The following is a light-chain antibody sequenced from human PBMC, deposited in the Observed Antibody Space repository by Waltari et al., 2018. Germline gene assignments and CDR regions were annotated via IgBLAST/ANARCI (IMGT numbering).Light chain of an antibody. J-gene: IGLJ1*01. CDR1: SSNIGADFD. CDR3: QSYDSSLDIYV. V-gene: IGLV1-40*01. Sequence: QSVLTQPPSVSGAPGQKISISCTGSSSNIGADFDVHWYQQLPGMAPKLLIYATTHLPSGVSDRFSGSQSGTSASLAITGLQADDEADYCCQSYDSSLDIYVFGTGTTVTVL. CDR2: ATT.